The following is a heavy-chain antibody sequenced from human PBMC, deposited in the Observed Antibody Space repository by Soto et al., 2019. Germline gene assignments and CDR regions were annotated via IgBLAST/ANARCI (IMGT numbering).Heavy chain of an antibody. CDR1: GGSIRVQSYY. Sequence: NPSETLSLTCTVSGGSIRVQSYYWTWIRQTPGKGLEWVGSSYYSGTSYFNPALKGRVTLSVDTSTNQFSLRLTSVTAADTAVYYCTRRYNWNDYYFDPWGQGTLVTVSS. D-gene: IGHD1-20*01. CDR3: TRRYNWNDYYFDP. CDR2: SYYSGTS. J-gene: IGHJ5*02. V-gene: IGHV4-39*01.